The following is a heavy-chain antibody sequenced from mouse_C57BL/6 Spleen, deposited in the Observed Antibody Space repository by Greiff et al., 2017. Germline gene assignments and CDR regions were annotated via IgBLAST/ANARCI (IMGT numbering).Heavy chain of an antibody. V-gene: IGHV1-50*01. Sequence: VQLQQPGAELVKPGASVKLSCKASGYTFTSYWMQWVKQRPGQGLEWIGEIDPSDSYTNYNQKFKGKATLTVDPSSSTAYMQLSSLTSEDSAVYYCARKRGYFDYWGQGTTLTVSS. CDR2: IDPSDSYT. CDR3: ARKRGYFDY. J-gene: IGHJ2*01. CDR1: GYTFTSYW.